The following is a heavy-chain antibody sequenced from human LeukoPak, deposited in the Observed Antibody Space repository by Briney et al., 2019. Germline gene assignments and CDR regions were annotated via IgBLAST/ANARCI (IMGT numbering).Heavy chain of an antibody. Sequence: ASVKVSCKASGGTFSSYAISWVRQAPGQGLEWMGGIIPIFGTANYAQKFQGRVTITADESTSTAYMGLSSLRSEDTAVYYCARAHQYCSSTSCPDFDYWGQGTLVTVSS. CDR2: IIPIFGTA. CDR1: GGTFSSYA. V-gene: IGHV1-69*13. J-gene: IGHJ4*02. CDR3: ARAHQYCSSTSCPDFDY. D-gene: IGHD2-2*01.